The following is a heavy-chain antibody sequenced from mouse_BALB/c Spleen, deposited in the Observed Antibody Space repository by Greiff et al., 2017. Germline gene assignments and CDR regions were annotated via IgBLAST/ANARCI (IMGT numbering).Heavy chain of an antibody. V-gene: IGHV5-6-4*01. D-gene: IGHD2-4*01. Sequence: EVMLVESGGGLVNPGGSLKLSCAASGFTFSSYTMSWVRQTPEKRLEWVATISSGGSYTYYPDNVKGRFTISRDNAKNTLYLQMSSLKSEDTAMYYCTRDLITTRWYFDVWGAGTTVTVSS. J-gene: IGHJ1*01. CDR1: GFTFSSYT. CDR2: ISSGGSYT. CDR3: TRDLITTRWYFDV.